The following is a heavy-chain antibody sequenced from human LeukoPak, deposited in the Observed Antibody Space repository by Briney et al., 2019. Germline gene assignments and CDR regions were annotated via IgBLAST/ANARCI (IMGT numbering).Heavy chain of an antibody. V-gene: IGHV1-8*03. D-gene: IGHD6-19*01. CDR1: GYTFTSYH. Sequence: GASVKVSCKTSGYTFTSYHINWVRQATGQGLEWMGWMNPYSGDRGYAQKFQGRVTITRDTSISTAYMELSSLRSEDTAVYYCARVAGSIDYWGQGTLVTVSS. CDR3: ARVAGSIDY. CDR2: MNPYSGDR. J-gene: IGHJ4*02.